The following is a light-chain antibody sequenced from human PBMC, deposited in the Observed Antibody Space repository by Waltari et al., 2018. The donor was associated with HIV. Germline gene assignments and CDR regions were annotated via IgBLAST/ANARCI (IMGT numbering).Light chain of an antibody. CDR2: ATS. CDR3: QQYTSYPNT. Sequence: DIQMTQSPSSLAASVGDRVTITCRASQDVGGWLAWFQQTPEKAPRSLSYATSTLQSGVPSRFSGSGSGTDFTLTISSLQPEDFGTYYCQQYTSYPNTFGQGTRLEIK. V-gene: IGKV1D-16*01. J-gene: IGKJ5*01. CDR1: QDVGGW.